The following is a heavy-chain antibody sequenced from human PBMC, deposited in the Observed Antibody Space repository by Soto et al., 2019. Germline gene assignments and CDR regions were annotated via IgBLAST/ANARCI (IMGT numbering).Heavy chain of an antibody. Sequence: GGSLRLSCAASGFTFSSYWMSWVRQAPGKGLEWVANIKQNGSEKYYVDSVKGRFTISRDNAKNSLYLQMNSLRAEDTAVYYCASQLTGGEAFDIWGQGTMVTVSS. J-gene: IGHJ3*02. CDR3: ASQLTGGEAFDI. CDR2: IKQNGSEK. D-gene: IGHD7-27*01. V-gene: IGHV3-7*01. CDR1: GFTFSSYW.